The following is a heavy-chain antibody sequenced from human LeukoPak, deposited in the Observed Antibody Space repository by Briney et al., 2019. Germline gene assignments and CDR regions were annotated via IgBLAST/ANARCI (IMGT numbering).Heavy chain of an antibody. J-gene: IGHJ6*03. D-gene: IGHD3-3*01. Sequence: PGGSLRLSWAASGFTFSSYWMSWVRQATGKGLEWVANIKQDGSEKYYVDSVKGRFTISRDNAKNSLYLQMNSLRAEDTAVYYCARDFTDYDFWRGYSYYYYYMDVWGKGTTVTVSS. CDR3: ARDFTDYDFWRGYSYYYYYMDV. CDR2: IKQDGSEK. CDR1: GFTFSSYW. V-gene: IGHV3-7*01.